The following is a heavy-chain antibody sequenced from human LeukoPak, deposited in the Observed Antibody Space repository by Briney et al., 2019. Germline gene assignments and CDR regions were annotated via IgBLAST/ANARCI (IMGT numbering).Heavy chain of an antibody. CDR3: AKGRFRYDSGSSWLQDALDL. CDR2: IRCDGSNK. D-gene: IGHD3-10*01. V-gene: IGHV3-30*02. CDR1: GFTFSSYG. Sequence: GGSLRLSCAASGFTFSSYGMHRVRQAPGKGLEWVAFIRCDGSNKYYADSVKGRFTISGDNSKNTLYLQMYSLRLDDTAVYYCAKGRFRYDSGSSWLQDALDLWGQGTLVTISS. J-gene: IGHJ3*01.